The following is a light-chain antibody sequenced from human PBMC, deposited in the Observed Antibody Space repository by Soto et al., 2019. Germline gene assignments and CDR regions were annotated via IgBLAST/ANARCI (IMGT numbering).Light chain of an antibody. CDR1: QDISNY. CDR2: DAS. V-gene: IGKV1-33*01. J-gene: IGKJ1*01. Sequence: DIQMTQSPSSLSASVGDRVTITCQASQDISNYLNWYQQKPGKAPKLLIYDASNLETGVPSRFSGSGSGTDFTFTISSLQPEDIATYYCQQYDNPWMFGQGTKVEIK. CDR3: QQYDNPWM.